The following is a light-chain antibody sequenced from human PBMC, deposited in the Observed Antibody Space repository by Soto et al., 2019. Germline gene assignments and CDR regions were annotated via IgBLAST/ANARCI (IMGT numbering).Light chain of an antibody. CDR2: YDS. Sequence: SYELTQPPSVSVAPGKTARITCGGNNIGSKAVHWYQQKPGQAPVVVIYYDSDRPSGIPERFSGSNSGNTATLTISRVEAGDEADYYCQVWGSSSDHPLFGGGTKLTVL. V-gene: IGLV3-21*04. CDR3: QVWGSSSDHPL. J-gene: IGLJ2*01. CDR1: NIGSKA.